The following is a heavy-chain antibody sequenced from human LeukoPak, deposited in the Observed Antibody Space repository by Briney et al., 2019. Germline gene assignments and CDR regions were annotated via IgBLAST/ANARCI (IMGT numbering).Heavy chain of an antibody. CDR1: GGSFSGYY. CDR2: INHSGST. Sequence: SETLSLTCAVYGGSFSGYYWSWIRRPPGKGLEWIGEINHSGSTNYNPSLKSRVTISVDTSKNQFSLKLSSVTAADTAVYYCARGGVGVVPVGGPSRAAYYFDYWGQGTLVTVSS. J-gene: IGHJ4*02. D-gene: IGHD2-2*01. V-gene: IGHV4-34*01. CDR3: ARGGVGVVPVGGPSRAAYYFDY.